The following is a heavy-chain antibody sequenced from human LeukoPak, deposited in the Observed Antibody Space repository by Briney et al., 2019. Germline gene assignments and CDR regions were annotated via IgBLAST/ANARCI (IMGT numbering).Heavy chain of an antibody. Sequence: SGGSLRLSCAASGFTFSSYGMHWVRQAPGKGLEWVAVISYDGSNQYYADSVKGRFTISRDNSKNTLYLQMNSLRAEDTAVYYCANDTSMPLNYWGQGTLVTVSS. CDR3: ANDTSMPLNY. CDR1: GFTFSSYG. CDR2: ISYDGSNQ. J-gene: IGHJ4*02. D-gene: IGHD2/OR15-2a*01. V-gene: IGHV3-30*18.